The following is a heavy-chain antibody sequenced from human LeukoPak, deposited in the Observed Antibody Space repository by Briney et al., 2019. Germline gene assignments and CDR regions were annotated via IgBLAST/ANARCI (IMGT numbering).Heavy chain of an antibody. CDR2: TYYSGST. V-gene: IGHV4-31*03. J-gene: IGHJ6*02. D-gene: IGHD3-22*01. CDR3: ARQIHYSDSSGRRGQYYYGMDV. CDR1: GGSISSGGHF. Sequence: SETLSLTCTVSGGSISSGGHFWSWIRQRPGEGLEWIGYTYYSGSTYYNPSLKSRVTISVDTSKNQVSLKLSSVTAADTAVYYCARQIHYSDSSGRRGQYYYGMDVWGQGTTVTVSS.